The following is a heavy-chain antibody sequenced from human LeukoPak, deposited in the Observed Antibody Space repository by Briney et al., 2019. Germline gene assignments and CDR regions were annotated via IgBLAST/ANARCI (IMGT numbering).Heavy chain of an antibody. CDR2: ISWNSGSI. CDR3: AKGGIAVAGTLGY. Sequence: PGRSLRLSCAASGVTFDDYAMHWVRQAPGKGLEWVSGISWNSGSIGYADSVKGRFTISRDNAKNSLYLQMNSLRAEDTALYCCAKGGIAVAGTLGYWGQGTLVTVSS. CDR1: GVTFDDYA. V-gene: IGHV3-9*01. D-gene: IGHD6-19*01. J-gene: IGHJ4*02.